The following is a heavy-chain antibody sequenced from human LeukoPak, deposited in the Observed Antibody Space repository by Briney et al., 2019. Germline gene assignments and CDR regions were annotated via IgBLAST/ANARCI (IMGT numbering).Heavy chain of an antibody. CDR1: AFTFGTSL. J-gene: IGHJ4*02. Sequence: GGSLRLSCAVPAFTFGTSLMTWVRQATGKVLEWVASVRPDGSEKTYVDSVRGRFTISRDNAKKSLYLQMSSLRAEDTAVYYCATGRATSIYWGQGTLVTVSS. CDR3: ATGRATSIY. V-gene: IGHV3-7*03. CDR2: VRPDGSEK.